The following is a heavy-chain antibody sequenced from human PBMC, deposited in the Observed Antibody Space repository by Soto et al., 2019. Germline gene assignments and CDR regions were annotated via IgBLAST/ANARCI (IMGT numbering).Heavy chain of an antibody. V-gene: IGHV4-39*01. CDR2: IYYIGST. Sequence: SETLSLTCTVSGRSIRSSSYYCGWIRQPPGKGLERIGRIYYIGSTYYNPPLMSRFTISIDTSKNQFSMKLSYVAAADTAVYYCARLVVVPAAKRVIDYWGQGILVTVS. D-gene: IGHD2-2*01. J-gene: IGHJ4*02. CDR1: GRSIRSSSYY. CDR3: ARLVVVPAAKRVIDY.